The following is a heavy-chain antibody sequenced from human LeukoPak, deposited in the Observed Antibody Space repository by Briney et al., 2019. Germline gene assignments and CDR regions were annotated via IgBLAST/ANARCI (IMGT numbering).Heavy chain of an antibody. CDR3: ARAKDNSNYARGAFDI. J-gene: IGHJ3*02. D-gene: IGHD4-11*01. CDR2: IIPIFGTA. Sequence: ASVKVSCKASGATFSSYAISWVRQAPGQGLEWMGGIIPIFGTANYAQKFQGRVTITTDESTSTAYMELSSLRSEDTAVYYCARAKDNSNYARGAFDIWGQGTMVTVSS. V-gene: IGHV1-69*05. CDR1: GATFSSYA.